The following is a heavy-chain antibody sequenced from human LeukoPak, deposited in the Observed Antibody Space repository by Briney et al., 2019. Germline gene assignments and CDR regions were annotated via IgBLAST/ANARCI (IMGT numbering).Heavy chain of an antibody. CDR3: AKAPGGGNRN. CDR2: ISGSGRSGT. D-gene: IGHD4-23*01. CDR1: GFTFDDYA. Sequence: GGSLRLSCAASGFTFDDYAMHWVRQAPGKGLEWVSVISGSGRSGTNYADSVKGRFTISRDNSKNTLYLQMNSLRVEDTAIYYCAKAPGGGNRNWGQGTLVTVSS. V-gene: IGHV3-23*01. J-gene: IGHJ4*02.